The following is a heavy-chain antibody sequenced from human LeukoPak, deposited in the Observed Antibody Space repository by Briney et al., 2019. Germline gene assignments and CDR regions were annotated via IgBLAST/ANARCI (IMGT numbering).Heavy chain of an antibody. J-gene: IGHJ4*02. D-gene: IGHD6-6*01. Sequence: SVKVSCKASEGTFSSYAISWVRQAPGQGLEWMGGIIPIFGTANYAQKFQGRVTITTDESTSTAYMELSSLRSEDTAVYYCARGSGSSIAASIDYWGQGTLVTVSS. CDR3: ARGSGSSIAASIDY. CDR1: EGTFSSYA. CDR2: IIPIFGTA. V-gene: IGHV1-69*05.